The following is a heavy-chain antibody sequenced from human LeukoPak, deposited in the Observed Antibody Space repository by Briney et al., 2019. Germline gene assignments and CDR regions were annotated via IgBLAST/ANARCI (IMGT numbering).Heavy chain of an antibody. D-gene: IGHD3-10*01. V-gene: IGHV3-72*01. CDR3: ARITSYYGSGKFDY. Sequence: GGSLRLSCAASGFPFSDHYMDWVRQAPGKGLEWVGHIKTKPNSYTTEYATSVKGRFTVSRDDSKNSLYLQMNSLRAEDTAVYYCARITSYYGSGKFDYWGQGTLVTVSS. CDR1: GFPFSDHY. J-gene: IGHJ4*02. CDR2: IKTKPNSYTT.